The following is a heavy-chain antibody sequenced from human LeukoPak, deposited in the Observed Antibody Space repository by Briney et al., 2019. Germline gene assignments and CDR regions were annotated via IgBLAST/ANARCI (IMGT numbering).Heavy chain of an antibody. V-gene: IGHV3-48*03. CDR3: AREGGIVGATELDY. J-gene: IGHJ4*02. Sequence: GGSLSLSCAASGFTFSSYEMNWVRQAPGKGLEWVSYISSSGSTIYYADSVKGRFTISRDNAKNSLYLQMNSLRAEDTAVYYCAREGGIVGATELDYWGQGTLVTVSS. CDR1: GFTFSSYE. CDR2: ISSSGSTI. D-gene: IGHD1-26*01.